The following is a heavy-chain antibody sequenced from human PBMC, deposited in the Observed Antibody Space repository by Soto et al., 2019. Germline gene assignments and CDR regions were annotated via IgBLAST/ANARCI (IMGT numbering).Heavy chain of an antibody. CDR2: ISYDGNNK. V-gene: IGHV3-30*03. CDR1: GFTFSSYG. Sequence: QVQLVESGGGVVQPGRSLRLSCAASGFTFSSYGMHWVRQAPGKGLEWVAVISYDGNNKYYADSVKGRFTISRDNSQNALYQQMNRLGAEDTAVYYCGRGGGNPAAPTYSYYYYYMDVWGRGTTVTVSS. J-gene: IGHJ6*03. D-gene: IGHD2-2*01. CDR3: GRGGGNPAAPTYSYYYYYMDV.